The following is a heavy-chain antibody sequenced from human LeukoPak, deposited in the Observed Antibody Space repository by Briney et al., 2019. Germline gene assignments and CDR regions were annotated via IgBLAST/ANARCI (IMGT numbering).Heavy chain of an antibody. V-gene: IGHV3-74*01. CDR3: ATDEAATGRLDY. D-gene: IGHD1-1*01. J-gene: IGHJ4*02. CDR2: INSDGSST. CDR1: GFTFRNYW. Sequence: GGSLRLSCAASGFTFRNYWMHWVRQAPGKGLVWVSRINSDGSSTSYADSAKGRFTISRDNAENTLYLQINSLRAEDTAVYYCATDEAATGRLDYWGQGTLVTDSS.